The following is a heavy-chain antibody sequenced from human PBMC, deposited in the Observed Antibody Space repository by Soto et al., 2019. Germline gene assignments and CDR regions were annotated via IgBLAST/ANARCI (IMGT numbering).Heavy chain of an antibody. V-gene: IGHV4-39*01. D-gene: IGHD3-10*01. CDR1: GGSISSSSYY. CDR2: IYYSGST. CDR3: AGILGSGSFPLYYYYYGMDV. Sequence: PSETLSLTCTVSGGSISSSSYYWGWIRQPPGKGLEWFGSIYYSGSTYYNPSLKSRVTISVDTSKNQFSLKLSSVTAADTAVYYCAGILGSGSFPLYYYYYGMDVWGQGTTVTVSS. J-gene: IGHJ6*02.